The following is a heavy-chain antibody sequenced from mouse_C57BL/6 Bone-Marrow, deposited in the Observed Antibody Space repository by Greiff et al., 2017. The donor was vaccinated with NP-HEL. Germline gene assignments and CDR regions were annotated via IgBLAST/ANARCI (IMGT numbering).Heavy chain of an antibody. CDR3: ARPYYYGTLSYFDY. D-gene: IGHD1-1*01. Sequence: EVHLVESGGDLVKPGGSLKLSCAASGFTFSSYGMSWVRQTPDKRLEWVATISSGGSYTYYPDSVKGRFTISRDNAKNTLYLQMSSLKSEDTAMYYCARPYYYGTLSYFDYWGQGTTLTVSS. CDR1: GFTFSSYG. CDR2: ISSGGSYT. V-gene: IGHV5-6*01. J-gene: IGHJ2*01.